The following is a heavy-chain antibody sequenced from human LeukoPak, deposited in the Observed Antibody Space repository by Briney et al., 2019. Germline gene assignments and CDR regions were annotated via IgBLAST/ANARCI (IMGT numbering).Heavy chain of an antibody. CDR2: ISGSGGST. Sequence: GGSLRLSCAASAFTFSSYAMSWVRQAPGKGLEWVSSISGSGGSTYYADSVKGRFTISRDNSKNTLYLQMNSLRAEDTAVYYCAKYLTDIVVVVAAYDAFDIWGQGTMVTVSS. CDR1: AFTFSSYA. D-gene: IGHD2-15*01. CDR3: AKYLTDIVVVVAAYDAFDI. V-gene: IGHV3-23*01. J-gene: IGHJ3*02.